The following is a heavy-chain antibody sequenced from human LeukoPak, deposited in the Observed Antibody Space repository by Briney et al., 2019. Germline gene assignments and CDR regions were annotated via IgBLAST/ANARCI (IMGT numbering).Heavy chain of an antibody. CDR3: ARGQVYSSSWGDYYYGMDV. Sequence: ASVKVSCKASGYTFTSYDINWVRQATGQGLEWMGWMNPNSGNTGYAQKFQGRVTMTRNTSISTAYMELSSLRSEVTAVYYCARGQVYSSSWGDYYYGMDVWGQGTTVTVSS. D-gene: IGHD6-13*01. CDR1: GYTFTSYD. CDR2: MNPNSGNT. J-gene: IGHJ6*02. V-gene: IGHV1-8*01.